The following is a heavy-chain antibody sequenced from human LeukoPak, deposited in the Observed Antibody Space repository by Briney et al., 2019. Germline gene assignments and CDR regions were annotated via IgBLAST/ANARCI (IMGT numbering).Heavy chain of an antibody. J-gene: IGHJ6*02. Sequence: SETLSLTCTVSGGSISSSSYYWGWIRQPPGTGLEWIGSIYYSGSTYYNPSLKSRVTISVDTSKNQFSLKLSSVTAADTAVYYCARHHALNYDILTGYGYYGMDVWGQGTTVTVSS. CDR3: ARHHALNYDILTGYGYYGMDV. V-gene: IGHV4-39*01. CDR2: IYYSGST. CDR1: GGSISSSSYY. D-gene: IGHD3-9*01.